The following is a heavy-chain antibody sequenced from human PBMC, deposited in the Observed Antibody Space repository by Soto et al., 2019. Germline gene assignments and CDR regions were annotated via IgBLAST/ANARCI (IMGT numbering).Heavy chain of an antibody. D-gene: IGHD6-6*01. Sequence: GGSLRLSCAASGFTFSSYAMSWVRQAPGKGLEWVSAISGSGGSTYYADSVKGRFTISRDNSKNTLYLQMNSLRAEDTAVYYCAKDNLRAQLVGNWFDPWGQGTLVTVSS. J-gene: IGHJ5*02. CDR1: GFTFSSYA. V-gene: IGHV3-23*01. CDR2: ISGSGGST. CDR3: AKDNLRAQLVGNWFDP.